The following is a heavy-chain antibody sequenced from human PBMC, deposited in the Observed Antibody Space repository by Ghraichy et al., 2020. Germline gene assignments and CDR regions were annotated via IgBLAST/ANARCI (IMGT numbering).Heavy chain of an antibody. Sequence: GGSLRLSCAASGFTFSSYAMSWVRQAPGKGLEWVSAISGSGGSTYYADSVKGRFTISRDNSKNTLYLQMNSLRAEDTAVYYCAKPITMIAVVIDAFDIWGQGTMVTVSS. CDR3: AKPITMIAVVIDAFDI. D-gene: IGHD3-22*01. CDR2: ISGSGGST. J-gene: IGHJ3*02. CDR1: GFTFSSYA. V-gene: IGHV3-23*01.